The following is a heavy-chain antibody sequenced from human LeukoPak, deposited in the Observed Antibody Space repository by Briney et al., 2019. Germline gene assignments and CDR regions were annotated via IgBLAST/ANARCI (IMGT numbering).Heavy chain of an antibody. J-gene: IGHJ3*02. CDR1: GGSISSSSYY. Sequence: SSETLSLTCTVSGGSISSSSYYWGWIRQPPGKGLEWIGSIYYSGSTNYNPSLKSRVTISVDTSKNQFSLKLTSVTAADTAVYYCARCITGTNDAFDIWGQGTMVTVSS. D-gene: IGHD1-7*01. V-gene: IGHV4-39*07. CDR2: IYYSGST. CDR3: ARCITGTNDAFDI.